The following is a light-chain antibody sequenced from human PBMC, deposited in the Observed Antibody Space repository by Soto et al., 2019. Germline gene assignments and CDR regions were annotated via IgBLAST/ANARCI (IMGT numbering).Light chain of an antibody. CDR1: SSDVGGYNY. Sequence: QSALTQPASVSGSPGQSITISCTGTSSDVGGYNYVSWYQQHPGKAPKLMIYDVSNRPSGVSNRFSGSMSGNTASLNISGLQAEDEADYYCSSYTSSSTRVLGGGTK. CDR3: SSYTSSSTRV. J-gene: IGLJ3*02. CDR2: DVS. V-gene: IGLV2-14*01.